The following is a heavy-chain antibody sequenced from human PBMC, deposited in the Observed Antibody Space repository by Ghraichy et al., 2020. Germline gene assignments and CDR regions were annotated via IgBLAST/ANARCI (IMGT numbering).Heavy chain of an antibody. J-gene: IGHJ6*02. Sequence: SETLSLTCTVSGGSISSYYWSWIRQPPGKGLEWIGYIYYSGSTNYNPSLKSRVTISVDTSKNQFSLKLSSVTAADTAVYYCVRDHMSNGMDVWGQGTTVTVSS. V-gene: IGHV4-59*01. CDR3: VRDHMSNGMDV. CDR2: IYYSGST. CDR1: GGSISSYY.